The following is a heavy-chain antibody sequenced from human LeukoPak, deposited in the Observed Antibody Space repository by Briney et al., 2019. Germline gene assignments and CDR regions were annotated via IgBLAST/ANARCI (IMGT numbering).Heavy chain of an antibody. J-gene: IGHJ4*02. V-gene: IGHV3-21*01. D-gene: IGHD3-22*01. CDR1: GFTFSSYS. CDR3: ARSSFYYYDSSGYYPGEYYFDY. Sequence: GGSLRLSCAASGFTFSSYSMNWVRQAPGKGLEWVSSISSSSSYIYYANSVKGRFTISRDNAKNSLYLQMNSLRAEDTAVYYCARSSFYYYDSSGYYPGEYYFDYWGQGTLVTVSS. CDR2: ISSSSSYI.